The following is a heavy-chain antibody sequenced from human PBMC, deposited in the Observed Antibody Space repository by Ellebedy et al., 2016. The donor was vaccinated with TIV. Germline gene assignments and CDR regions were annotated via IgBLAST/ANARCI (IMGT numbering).Heavy chain of an antibody. CDR1: GFTVSNNY. J-gene: IGHJ3*02. V-gene: IGHV3-66*01. CDR2: TYSGGTT. D-gene: IGHD5-18*01. CDR3: AYFRAYTYGPYDAFDI. Sequence: GGSLRLSCEVSGFTVSNNYMTWVRQAPGKGLEWVSVTYSGGTTYYADSVRGRFTISRDSSKNTLYLQMNSLRAEDTALYYCAYFRAYTYGPYDAFDIWGQGTMVTVSS.